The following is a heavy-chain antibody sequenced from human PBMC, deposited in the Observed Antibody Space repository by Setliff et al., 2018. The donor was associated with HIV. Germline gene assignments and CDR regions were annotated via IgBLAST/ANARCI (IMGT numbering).Heavy chain of an antibody. V-gene: IGHV4-61*10. CDR2: IYYSGST. D-gene: IGHD3-3*01. CDR3: ARIFGDQGYYYGMDV. J-gene: IGHJ6*02. Sequence: SETLSLTCTVSGGSISSGSYFWTWIRQPAGKGLEWIGSIYYSGSTNYNPSLKSRVTISVDTSKNQFSLKLSSVIAADTAVYYCARIFGDQGYYYGMDVWGQGTTVTVSS. CDR1: GGSISSGSYF.